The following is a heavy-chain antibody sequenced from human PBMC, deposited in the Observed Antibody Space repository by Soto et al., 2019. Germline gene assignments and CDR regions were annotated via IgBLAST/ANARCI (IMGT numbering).Heavy chain of an antibody. CDR1: GFTFSHAW. Sequence: PGGSLRLSCAASGFTFSHAWMSWVRQAPGKGLEWVGRIKSKTDGGTTDYAAPVKGRFTISRDDSKNTLYLQMNSLKTEDTAVYYCPTGGYYDFCSGYYTPYYYYGMDGGGQGTTGT. V-gene: IGHV3-15*01. CDR2: IKSKTDGGTT. J-gene: IGHJ6*02. D-gene: IGHD3-3*01. CDR3: PTGGYYDFCSGYYTPYYYYGMDG.